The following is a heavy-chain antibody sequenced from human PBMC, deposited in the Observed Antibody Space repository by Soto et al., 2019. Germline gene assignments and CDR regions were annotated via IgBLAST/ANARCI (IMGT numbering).Heavy chain of an antibody. CDR1: GFTFSSYG. Sequence: QVQLVESGGGVVQPGRSLRLSCAASGFTFSSYGMHWVRQAPGKGLEWVAVISYDGSNKYYADSVKGRFTISRDNSKNTLYLQMNSLRAEDTAVYYCAKDFQRVVAANAFDIWGQGTMVTVSS. CDR2: ISYDGSNK. V-gene: IGHV3-30*18. D-gene: IGHD2-15*01. J-gene: IGHJ3*02. CDR3: AKDFQRVVAANAFDI.